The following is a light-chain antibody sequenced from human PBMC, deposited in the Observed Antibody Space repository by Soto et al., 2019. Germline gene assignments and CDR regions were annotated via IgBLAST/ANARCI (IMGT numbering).Light chain of an antibody. J-gene: IGKJ2*01. Sequence: EIVLTQSPGTLSLSPGERATLACRASKSVSSSYLAWYQQKPGQAPRLLIYGASSSATGIPDKFSGSASGTDFTLTLSRLEAEDFAVYYRKQYGSSPPYPFGQGTKLEIK. CDR2: GAS. CDR1: KSVSSSY. CDR3: KQYGSSPPYP. V-gene: IGKV3-20*01.